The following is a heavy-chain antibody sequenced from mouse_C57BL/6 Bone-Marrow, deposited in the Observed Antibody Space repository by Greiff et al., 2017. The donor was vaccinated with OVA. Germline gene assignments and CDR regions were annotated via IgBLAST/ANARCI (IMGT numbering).Heavy chain of an antibody. Sequence: VNVVESGPGLVQPSQSLSITCTVSGFSLTSYGVHWVRQSPGKGLEWLGVIWRGGSTDYNAAFKSRLSITKDNSKSQVFFKMNSLQADDTAIYYCAKNPHYYYGSSTWGQGTSVTVSS. CDR1: GFSLTSYG. CDR2: IWRGGST. J-gene: IGHJ4*01. CDR3: AKNPHYYYGSST. V-gene: IGHV2-5*01. D-gene: IGHD1-1*01.